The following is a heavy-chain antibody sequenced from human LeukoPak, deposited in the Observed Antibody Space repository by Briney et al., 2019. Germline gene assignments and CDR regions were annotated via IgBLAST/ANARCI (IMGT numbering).Heavy chain of an antibody. CDR2: VQSGGSDK. D-gene: IGHD6-13*01. Sequence: PGGSLRLSCAASGFTFSSFGMHWVRQAPGKGLEWVAFVQSGGSDKYYANSVKGRFTISRDDSKNTLYLQMNSLKAEDTAVYYCAREGARELVLRYWGQGTLVTVSS. J-gene: IGHJ4*02. V-gene: IGHV3-30*02. CDR1: GFTFSSFG. CDR3: AREGARELVLRY.